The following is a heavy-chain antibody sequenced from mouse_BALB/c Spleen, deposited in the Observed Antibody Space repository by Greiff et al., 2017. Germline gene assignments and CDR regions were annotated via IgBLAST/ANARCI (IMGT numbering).Heavy chain of an antibody. CDR3: ARVGDYDFDY. V-gene: IGHV5-4*02. CDR1: GFTFSDYY. J-gene: IGHJ2*01. Sequence: EEKLMESGGGLVKPGGSLKLTCAASGFTFSDYYMYWGRQTPEKRLEWVATISDGGSYTYYPDSVKGRFTISRDNAKNNLYLQMSSLKSEDTAMYYCARVGDYDFDYWGQGTTLTVSS. CDR2: ISDGGSYT. D-gene: IGHD2-13*01.